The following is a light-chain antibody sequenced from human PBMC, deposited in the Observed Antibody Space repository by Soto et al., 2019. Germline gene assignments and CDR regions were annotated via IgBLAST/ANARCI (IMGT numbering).Light chain of an antibody. Sequence: EIVLTQSPGTLSLSPGERATLSCRASQSVSSSYLAWYQQKPGQAPRLLIYGASSRATGIPDRFSGSGSGTYFTTTISRLEPEDFAVYYCQQYGSSPRTFGQGTKVEIK. CDR2: GAS. V-gene: IGKV3-20*01. CDR1: QSVSSSY. J-gene: IGKJ1*01. CDR3: QQYGSSPRT.